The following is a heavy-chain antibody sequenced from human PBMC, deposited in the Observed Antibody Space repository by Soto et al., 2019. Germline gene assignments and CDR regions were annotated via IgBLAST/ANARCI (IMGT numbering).Heavy chain of an antibody. CDR2: ISGSGGST. D-gene: IGHD4-17*01. J-gene: IGHJ4*02. CDR3: AKDHLYGDLLYYFDY. CDR1: GFTFSSYA. Sequence: EVQLLESGGGLVQPGGSLRLSCAASGFTFSSYAMSWVRQAPGKGLEWVSAISGSGGSTYYADSVKGRFTISRDNSKNTLYLQMNCLRAEDTAVYYCAKDHLYGDLLYYFDYWGQGTLVTLSS. V-gene: IGHV3-23*01.